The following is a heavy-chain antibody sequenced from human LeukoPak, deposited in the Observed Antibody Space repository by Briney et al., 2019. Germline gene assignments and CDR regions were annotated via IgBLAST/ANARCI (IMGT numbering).Heavy chain of an antibody. CDR3: ARVTQLLSKWYYYYYYMDV. V-gene: IGHV3-7*01. Sequence: PGGSLRLSCAASGFTFSSYWMSWVRQALGKGLEWVANIKQDGSEKYYVDSVKGRFTISRDNAKNSLYLQMNSLRAEDTAVYYCARVTQLLSKWYYYYYYMDVWGKGTTVTVSS. J-gene: IGHJ6*03. CDR2: IKQDGSEK. D-gene: IGHD2-2*01. CDR1: GFTFSSYW.